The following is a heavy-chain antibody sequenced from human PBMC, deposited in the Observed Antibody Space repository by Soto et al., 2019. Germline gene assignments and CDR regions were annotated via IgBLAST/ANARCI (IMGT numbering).Heavy chain of an antibody. V-gene: IGHV3-30-3*01. CDR3: ASFYSSSSLNYYYYGMDV. Sequence: GGSLRLSCAASGFTFSSYAMHWVRQAPGKGLEWVAVISHDGSNKYYADSVKGRFTISRDNSKNTLYLQMNSLRAEDTAVYYCASFYSSSSLNYYYYGMDVWGQGTTVTVSS. J-gene: IGHJ6*02. D-gene: IGHD6-6*01. CDR1: GFTFSSYA. CDR2: ISHDGSNK.